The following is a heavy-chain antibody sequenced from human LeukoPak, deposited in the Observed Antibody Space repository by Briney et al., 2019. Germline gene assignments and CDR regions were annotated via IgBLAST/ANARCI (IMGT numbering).Heavy chain of an antibody. D-gene: IGHD2-2*01. CDR2: INHSGST. V-gene: IGHV4-34*01. CDR1: GGSFSGYY. J-gene: IGHJ4*02. Sequence: SETLSLTCAVYGGSFSGYYWSWIRQPPGKGLDWTGEINHSGSTNYNPSLKSRVTISVDTSKNQFSLKLSSVTAADTAVYYCARGPFNCSSTSCYPRGLDYWGQGTLLTVSS. CDR3: ARGPFNCSSTSCYPRGLDY.